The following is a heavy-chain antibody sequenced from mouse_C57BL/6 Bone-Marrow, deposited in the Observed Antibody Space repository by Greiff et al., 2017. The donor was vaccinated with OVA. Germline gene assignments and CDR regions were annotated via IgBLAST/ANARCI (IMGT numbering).Heavy chain of an antibody. J-gene: IGHJ3*01. CDR3: VRHFHYDGPFAY. D-gene: IGHD2-3*01. CDR1: GFSFNTYA. V-gene: IGHV10-1*01. CDR2: IRSKSNNYAT. Sequence: DVHLVESGGGLVQPKGSLKLSCAASGFSFNTYAMNWVRQAPGKGLEWVARIRSKSNNYATYYADSVKDRFTISRDDSESMLYLQMNNLKTEDTAMYYCVRHFHYDGPFAYWGQGTLVTVSA.